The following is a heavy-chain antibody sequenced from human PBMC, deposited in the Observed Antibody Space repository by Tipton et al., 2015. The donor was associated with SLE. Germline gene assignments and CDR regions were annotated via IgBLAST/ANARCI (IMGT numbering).Heavy chain of an antibody. D-gene: IGHD5-12*01. V-gene: IGHV3-23*01. CDR3: AKDGEDIVATIWDAFDI. J-gene: IGHJ3*02. CDR2: ISGSGGST. Sequence: SLRLSCAASGFTFDDYAMSWVRQAPGKGLEWVSAISGSGGSTYYADSVKGRFTISRDNSKNTLYLQMNSLRAEDTAVYYCAKDGEDIVATIWDAFDIWGQGTMVTVSS. CDR1: GFTFDDYA.